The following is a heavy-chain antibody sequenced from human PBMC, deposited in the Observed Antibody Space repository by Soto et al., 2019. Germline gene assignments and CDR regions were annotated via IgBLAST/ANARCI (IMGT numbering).Heavy chain of an antibody. CDR3: ARDGYGYCSSTSCSYYGMDV. Sequence: GGSLRLSCAASGFTFSSYSMNWVRQAPGKGLEWVSSISSSSSYIYYADSVKGRFTISRDNAKNSLYLQMNSLRAEDTAVYYCARDGYGYCSSTSCSYYGMDVWGQGTTVTVSS. V-gene: IGHV3-21*01. D-gene: IGHD2-2*01. CDR2: ISSSSSYI. J-gene: IGHJ6*02. CDR1: GFTFSSYS.